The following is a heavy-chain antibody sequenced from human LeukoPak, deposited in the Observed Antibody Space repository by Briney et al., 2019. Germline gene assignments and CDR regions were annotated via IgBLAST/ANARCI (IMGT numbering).Heavy chain of an antibody. J-gene: IGHJ4*02. CDR1: GGTFTSYA. CDR3: ASQPYYYDSSGYSRAEDY. CDR2: IIPIFGTA. V-gene: IGHV1-69*05. Sequence: SVKVSFTASGGTFTSYAISWVRQAPGQGLEWMGGIIPIFGTANYAQKFQGRVTITTDESTSTAYMELSSLRSEDTAVYYCASQPYYYDSSGYSRAEDYWGQGTLVTVSS. D-gene: IGHD3-22*01.